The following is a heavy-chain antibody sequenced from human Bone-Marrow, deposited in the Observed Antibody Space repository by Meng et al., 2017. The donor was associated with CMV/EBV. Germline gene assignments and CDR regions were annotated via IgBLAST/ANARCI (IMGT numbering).Heavy chain of an antibody. CDR1: GYTFTGYY. CDR2: INPNSGGT. V-gene: IGHV1-2*02. J-gene: IGHJ6*02. D-gene: IGHD3-9*01. Sequence: ASVKVSCKASGYTFTGYYMRWVRQAPGQGLEWMGWINPNSGGTNYAQKFQGRVTMTRDTSISTAYMELSRLRSDDTAVYYCARDGRYFDWLGSSDGNYGMDVWGQGTTVTVSS. CDR3: ARDGRYFDWLGSSDGNYGMDV.